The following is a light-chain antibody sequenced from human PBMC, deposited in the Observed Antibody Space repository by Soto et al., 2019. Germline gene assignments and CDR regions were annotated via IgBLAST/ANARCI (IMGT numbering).Light chain of an antibody. CDR3: QQYNGT. V-gene: IGKV1-5*03. J-gene: IGKJ1*01. CDR1: QSISSW. CDR2: KAS. Sequence: DIQMTQSPSTLSASVGDRVTITYRASQSISSWLAWYQQKPGKAPKLLIYKASSLESGVPSRFSGSGSGTEFTLTISSLQPDDFATYYCQQYNGTFGQGTKVEIK.